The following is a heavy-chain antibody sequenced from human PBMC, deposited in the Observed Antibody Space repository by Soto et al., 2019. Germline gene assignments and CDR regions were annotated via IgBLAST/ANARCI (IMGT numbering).Heavy chain of an antibody. J-gene: IGHJ3*02. D-gene: IGHD4-17*01. CDR3: ARGAADYGDAFDI. CDR2: IYYSGNT. Sequence: WTWIRQHPGKGLEWIGYIYYSGNTYYNPSLKSRVTISLDTSKNQFSLKLTSVTAADSAVYYCARGAADYGDAFDIWGQGTMVTVSS. V-gene: IGHV4-31*02.